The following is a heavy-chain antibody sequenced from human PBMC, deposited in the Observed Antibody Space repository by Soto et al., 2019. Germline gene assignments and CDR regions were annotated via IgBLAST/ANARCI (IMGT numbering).Heavy chain of an antibody. CDR3: AKSHYYDSRGYYFRGYFDY. J-gene: IGHJ4*02. V-gene: IGHV3-23*01. Sequence: LRLSCAASGFTFSSYAMSWVRQAPGKGLEWVSAISGSGGSTYYADSVKGRFTISRDNSKNTLYLQMNSLRAEDTAVYYCAKSHYYDSRGYYFRGYFDYWGQGTLVTVSS. CDR2: ISGSGGST. D-gene: IGHD3-22*01. CDR1: GFTFSSYA.